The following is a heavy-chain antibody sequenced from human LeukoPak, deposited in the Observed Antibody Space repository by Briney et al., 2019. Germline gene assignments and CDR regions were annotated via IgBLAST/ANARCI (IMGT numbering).Heavy chain of an antibody. CDR1: GDSISSNF. D-gene: IGHD3-10*01. CDR3: ARLNYYGSGSYFPGKIDAFDI. Sequence: SETLSLTCTVSGDSISSNFWTWIRQPPGKGLEWIGYIYYSGTTNYNPSLKSRVTISIDTSKNQFSLKLSSVTAADTAVYYCARLNYYGSGSYFPGKIDAFDIWGQGTMVTVSS. V-gene: IGHV4-59*08. CDR2: IYYSGTT. J-gene: IGHJ3*02.